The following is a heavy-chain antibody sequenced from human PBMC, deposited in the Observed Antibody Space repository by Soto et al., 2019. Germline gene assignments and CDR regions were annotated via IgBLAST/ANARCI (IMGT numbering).Heavy chain of an antibody. CDR3: AKDVEGYYYGSGSHGRDAFDI. J-gene: IGHJ3*02. D-gene: IGHD3-10*01. Sequence: EVQLVESGGGLVQPGRSLRLSCAASGFTFDDYAMHWVRQAPGKGLEWVSGISWNSGSIGYADSVKGRFTISRDNTKNTLYLRMIRLSAEETALYSCAKDVEGYYYGSGSHGRDAFDIWGQGTMVTVSS. CDR1: GFTFDDYA. V-gene: IGHV3-9*01. CDR2: ISWNSGSI.